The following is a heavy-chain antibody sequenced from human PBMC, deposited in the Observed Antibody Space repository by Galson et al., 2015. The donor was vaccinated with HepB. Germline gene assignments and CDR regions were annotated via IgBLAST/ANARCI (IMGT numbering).Heavy chain of an antibody. J-gene: IGHJ4*02. D-gene: IGHD3-10*01. CDR3: AKSRGGLRQPPTSYFDY. CDR2: IGGSDASS. CDR1: GFTFTSCA. V-gene: IGHV3-23*01. Sequence: SLRLSCAASGFTFTSCAMTWVRQAPGKGLEWVSAIGGSDASSYYADSVKGRFTISRDNSRNTVYLQMNSLRAEDTAVYYCAKSRGGLRQPPTSYFDYWGQGTLVTVSS.